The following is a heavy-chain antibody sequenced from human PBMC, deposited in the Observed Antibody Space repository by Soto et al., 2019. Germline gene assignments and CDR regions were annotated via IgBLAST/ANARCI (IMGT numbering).Heavy chain of an antibody. Sequence: PGGSLRLSCAASGFSFGSYNTNWVRQAPGKGLQWVAHITSGLTTHYADFVQGRFTISRDNAKNSLYLEIYDLRDEDTAVYYCARDSSHGVAVGGLDSWGQGTLVTVSS. CDR2: ITSGLTT. V-gene: IGHV3-48*02. J-gene: IGHJ4*02. D-gene: IGHD3-3*01. CDR1: GFSFGSYN. CDR3: ARDSSHGVAVGGLDS.